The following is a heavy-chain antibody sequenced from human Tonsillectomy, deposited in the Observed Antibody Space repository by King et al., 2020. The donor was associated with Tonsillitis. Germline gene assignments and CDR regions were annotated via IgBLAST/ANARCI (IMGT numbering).Heavy chain of an antibody. V-gene: IGHV4-39*01. CDR2: MYYTGTI. CDR3: ARYVSGSFDY. CDR1: GGPISSGDPF. Sequence: QLQESGPGVVKPSETLSLTCTVSGGPISSGDPFWAWLRQPPGKGLEWIGYMYYTGTIFYNPSLNSRITISGGTSENRFSLKLSSVTAADTAVYFCARYVSGSFDYWGQGALVTVSS. D-gene: IGHD1-26*01. J-gene: IGHJ4*02.